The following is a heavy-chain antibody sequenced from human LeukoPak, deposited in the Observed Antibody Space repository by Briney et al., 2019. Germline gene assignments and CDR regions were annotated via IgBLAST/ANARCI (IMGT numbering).Heavy chain of an antibody. Sequence: SETLSLTCTVSGVSISSYYWSWIQWENNYNPSLKSRVTISVDTSKNQFSLKLSSVTAADTAVYYCARLSQLRYYFDYWGQGTLVTVSS. J-gene: IGHJ4*02. CDR2: WEN. V-gene: IGHV4-59*01. CDR1: GVSISSYY. D-gene: IGHD5-12*01. CDR3: ARLSQLRYYFDY.